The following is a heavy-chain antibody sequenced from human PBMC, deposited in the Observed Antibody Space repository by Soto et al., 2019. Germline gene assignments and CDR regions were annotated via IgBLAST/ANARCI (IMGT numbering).Heavy chain of an antibody. CDR1: GFTFSSYA. J-gene: IGHJ4*02. CDR3: AKDSGYDPTFDY. V-gene: IGHV3-23*01. D-gene: IGHD5-12*01. CDR2: ISGSGGST. Sequence: EVQLLESGGGLVQPGGSLRLSCAASGFTFSSYAMSWVRQAPGKGLEWVSAISGSGGSTYYADSVKGRFTISRDNSKNALYLQMNSLRAEDTAVYYCAKDSGYDPTFDYWGQGTLVTVSS.